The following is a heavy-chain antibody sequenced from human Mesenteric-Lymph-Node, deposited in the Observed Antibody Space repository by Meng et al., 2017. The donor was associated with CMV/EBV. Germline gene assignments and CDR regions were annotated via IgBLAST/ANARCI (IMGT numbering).Heavy chain of an antibody. D-gene: IGHD2-2*01. Sequence: SETLSLTCTVSNDYISSYYWTWIRQPPGKGLEWIGCIYHSGSTNYNPSLKSRVTMSIDTSKKQFSLKLTSVTAADTAVYYCARDGVNMPRVIYYYYGMDVWGQGTTVTVSS. V-gene: IGHV4-59*01. CDR2: IYHSGST. J-gene: IGHJ6*02. CDR1: NDYISSYY. CDR3: ARDGVNMPRVIYYYYGMDV.